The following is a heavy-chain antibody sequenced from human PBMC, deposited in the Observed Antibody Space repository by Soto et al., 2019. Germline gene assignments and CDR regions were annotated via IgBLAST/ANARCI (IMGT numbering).Heavy chain of an antibody. J-gene: IGHJ6*02. Sequence: GGSLRLSCTVSGFTFGDYAMNWFRQAPGKGLEWVGFIRSKAYGGTTEYAASVKGRFTIPRDDSKSIAYLQMNSLKTEDTAVYYCTRDSNVPATNFYGMDVWGQGTTVT. CDR2: IRSKAYGGTT. D-gene: IGHD2-15*01. CDR3: TRDSNVPATNFYGMDV. CDR1: GFTFGDYA. V-gene: IGHV3-49*03.